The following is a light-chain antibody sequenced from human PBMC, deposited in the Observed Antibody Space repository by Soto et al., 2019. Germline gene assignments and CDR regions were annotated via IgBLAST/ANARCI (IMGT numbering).Light chain of an antibody. CDR2: DAN. Sequence: QSALTQPRSVSGSPGQSVXXXCXXTTGDVGXXXFVSWYQLHPGKAPKLMIYDANKRPSGVXDRFSASKSGNTASLTISGLXGEDEADYYCCSYAGSFTWVFGGGTKLTVL. V-gene: IGLV2-11*01. CDR3: CSYAGSFTWV. CDR1: TGDVGXXXF. J-gene: IGLJ3*02.